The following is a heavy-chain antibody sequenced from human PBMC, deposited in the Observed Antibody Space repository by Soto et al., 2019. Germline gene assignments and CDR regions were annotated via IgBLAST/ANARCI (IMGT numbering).Heavy chain of an antibody. J-gene: IGHJ4*02. CDR1: GGSFSGYY. Sequence: SETLSLTCAVYGGSFSGYYWSWIRQPPGKGLEWIGEINHSGSTNYNPSLKSRVTISVDTSKNQFSLKLSSVTAADTAVYYCARGPDYGGKSYYFDYWGQGTLVTVSS. CDR3: ARGPDYGGKSYYFDY. D-gene: IGHD4-17*01. CDR2: INHSGST. V-gene: IGHV4-34*01.